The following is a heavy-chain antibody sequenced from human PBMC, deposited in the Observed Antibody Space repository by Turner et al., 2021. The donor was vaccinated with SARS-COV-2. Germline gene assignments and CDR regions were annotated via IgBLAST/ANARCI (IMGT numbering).Heavy chain of an antibody. V-gene: IGHV3-66*01. D-gene: IGHD5-18*01. J-gene: IGHJ4*02. Sequence: EVQLVESGGGLVQPGGSLRLSCAASGFTVYRNYMSWVRPAPGKGLEWVSLMYSGGDTFYAESVKGRFTISRDHSKNTLYLQMNSLRVEDTAVYYCARGLGYTYPFDYWGQGTLVTVSS. CDR2: MYSGGDT. CDR3: ARGLGYTYPFDY. CDR1: GFTVYRNY.